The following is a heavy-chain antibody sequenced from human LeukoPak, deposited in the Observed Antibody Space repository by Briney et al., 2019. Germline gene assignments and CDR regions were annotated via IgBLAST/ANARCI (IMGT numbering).Heavy chain of an antibody. CDR3: ARKTGYSNGWDY. CDR1: GFSLSTSGMR. J-gene: IGHJ4*02. D-gene: IGHD6-19*01. CDR2: IDWDDDK. Sequence: SGPTLVKPTQTLTLPCTFSGFSLSTSGMRVSWIRQPPGKALEWLARIDWDDDKFYSTSLKTRLTISKDTSKNQVVLTMTNMDLVDTATYYCARKTGYSNGWDYWGQGTLVTVSS. V-gene: IGHV2-70*04.